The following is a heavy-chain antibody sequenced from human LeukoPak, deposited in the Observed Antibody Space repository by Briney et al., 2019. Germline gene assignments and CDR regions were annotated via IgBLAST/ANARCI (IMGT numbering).Heavy chain of an antibody. CDR1: GDSISNTNYY. CDR3: ARVSGYDWESFYDY. CDR2: IYYSGAT. V-gene: IGHV4-39*07. D-gene: IGHD5-12*01. Sequence: SETLSLTCTGSGDSISNTNYYWGWIRQPPGKGLEWIGTIYYSGATYYNPSLKSRVTISVDPSKNQFSLKLSSVTAADTAVYYCARVSGYDWESFYDYWGQGTLVTVSS. J-gene: IGHJ4*02.